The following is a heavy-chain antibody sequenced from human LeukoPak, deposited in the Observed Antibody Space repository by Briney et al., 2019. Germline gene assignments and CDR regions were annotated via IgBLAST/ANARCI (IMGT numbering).Heavy chain of an antibody. CDR3: ARGVVVVAATRLYGMDV. V-gene: IGHV1-69*01. CDR2: IIPIFGTA. J-gene: IGHJ6*02. D-gene: IGHD2-15*01. CDR1: GGTFSSYA. Sequence: SVKVSCKASGGTFSSYAISWVRQAPGQGLEWMGGIIPIFGTANYAQKFQGRVTITADESTSTAYMELSSLRSEDTAVYYCARGVVVVAATRLYGMDVWGQGTTVTVSS.